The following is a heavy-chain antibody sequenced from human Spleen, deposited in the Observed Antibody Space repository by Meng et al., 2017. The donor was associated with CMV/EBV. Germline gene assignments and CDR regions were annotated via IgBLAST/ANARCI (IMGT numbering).Heavy chain of an antibody. CDR3: ARELMVRGGPSAY. CDR1: GYTFTGNY. CDR2: INPNTGGT. D-gene: IGHD3-10*01. J-gene: IGHJ4*02. V-gene: IGHV1-2*06. Sequence: QVQLVQSGAEVKKPGASVKVSCKASGYTFTGNYMHWVRQAPGQGLEWMGRINPNTGGTNSAQKFQGRVTMTSDTSISTAYMELSRLRSDDTAVYFCARELMVRGGPSAYWGQGTLVTVSS.